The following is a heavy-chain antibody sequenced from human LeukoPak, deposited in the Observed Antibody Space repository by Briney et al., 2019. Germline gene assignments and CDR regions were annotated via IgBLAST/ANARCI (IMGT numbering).Heavy chain of an antibody. Sequence: NPSETLSLTCTVSGGSISSASYYWGWIRQPPGKGLELIGNIYYSGSTYYNPSLKSRVTISVDTSKNQFSLKVFSLTAAGTAVYYCTRTLSGSSEAFDIWGQGTMVTVSS. D-gene: IGHD1-26*01. V-gene: IGHV4-39*01. J-gene: IGHJ3*02. CDR3: TRTLSGSSEAFDI. CDR1: GGSISSASYY. CDR2: IYYSGST.